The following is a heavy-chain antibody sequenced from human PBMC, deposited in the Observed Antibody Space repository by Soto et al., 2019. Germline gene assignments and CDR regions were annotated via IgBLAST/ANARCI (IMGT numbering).Heavy chain of an antibody. J-gene: IGHJ4*02. CDR1: GFTFSSYS. D-gene: IGHD6-6*01. Sequence: GGSLRLSCAASGFTFSSYSMNWVRQAPGKGLEWVSSISSSSSYIYYADSVKGRFTTSRDNAKNSLYLQMNSLRAEDTAVYYCARDIAAVVPRTDYWGQGTLVTVSS. CDR2: ISSSSSYI. CDR3: ARDIAAVVPRTDY. V-gene: IGHV3-21*01.